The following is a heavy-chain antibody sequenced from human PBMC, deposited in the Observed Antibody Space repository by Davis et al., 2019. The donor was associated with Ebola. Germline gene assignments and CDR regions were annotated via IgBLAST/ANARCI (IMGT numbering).Heavy chain of an antibody. J-gene: IGHJ6*02. CDR1: GFTFSSYE. CDR3: AAIGYCSSTSCFFWYYYGMDV. D-gene: IGHD2-2*01. Sequence: GESLKISCAASGFTFSSYEMNWVRQAPGKGLEWVSYISSSGSTIYYADSVKGRFTISRDNAKNSLYLQMNSLRAEDTAVYYCAAIGYCSSTSCFFWYYYGMDVWGQGTTVTVSS. V-gene: IGHV3-48*03. CDR2: ISSSGSTI.